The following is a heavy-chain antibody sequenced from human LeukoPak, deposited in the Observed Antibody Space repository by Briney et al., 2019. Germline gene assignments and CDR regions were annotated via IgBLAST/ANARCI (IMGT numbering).Heavy chain of an antibody. CDR3: ARDRVMGLRFLEWLSNDAFDI. V-gene: IGHV3-21*01. J-gene: IGHJ3*02. D-gene: IGHD3-3*01. CDR1: GFTFSSYS. CDR2: ISSSSSHI. Sequence: PGGSLRLSCAASGFTFSSYSMNGVRQAPGKGLEWVSSISSSSSHIYYADSVKGIFTFSRDNSKNSLYLKMNSERCEDTAVYYCARDRVMGLRFLEWLSNDAFDIWGQGTMVTVSS.